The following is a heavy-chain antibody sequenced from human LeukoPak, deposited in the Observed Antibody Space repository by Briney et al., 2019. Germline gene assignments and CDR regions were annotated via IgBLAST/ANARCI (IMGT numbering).Heavy chain of an antibody. Sequence: PGGSLRLSCVASGFTFSNYAMSCVRQAPGKGLEYLSTVSGGWGSKYYTDAVGGRFTISTDNSKNTVYLNMSSLRVEDPGVYHCARGGGLLWLGQSPNWFASWGQGTLVTVSS. V-gene: IGHV3-23*01. J-gene: IGHJ5*01. D-gene: IGHD3-10*01. CDR1: GFTFSNYA. CDR2: VSGGWGSK. CDR3: ARGGGLLWLGQSPNWFAS.